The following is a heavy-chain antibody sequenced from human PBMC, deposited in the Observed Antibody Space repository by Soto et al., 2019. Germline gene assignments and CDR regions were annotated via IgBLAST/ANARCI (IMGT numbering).Heavy chain of an antibody. CDR3: ASDPGIAAATFDC. J-gene: IGHJ4*02. Sequence: ASVKVYCKASGYTFTSYYMHWVRQAPGQGLEWMGIINPSGGSTSYAQKFQGRVTVTTHTSTSTVYMELSSLRSEDTAVYYCASDPGIAAATFDCWGQGTLVTVSS. D-gene: IGHD6-13*01. V-gene: IGHV1-46*03. CDR2: INPSGGST. CDR1: GYTFTSYY.